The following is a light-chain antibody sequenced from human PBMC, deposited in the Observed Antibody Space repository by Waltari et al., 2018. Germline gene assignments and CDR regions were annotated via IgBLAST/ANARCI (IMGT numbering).Light chain of an antibody. CDR3: QHYVRLPVT. Sequence: EIMLTQSPGTLSLSPGERATLSCRTSQSIGRSLAWYQQKPGQAPRLLIYGASSRATDIPERFSGSGSATDFSLTINRLEPEDSALYYCQHYVRLPVTFGQGTKVEIK. V-gene: IGKV3-20*01. CDR1: QSIGRS. CDR2: GAS. J-gene: IGKJ1*01.